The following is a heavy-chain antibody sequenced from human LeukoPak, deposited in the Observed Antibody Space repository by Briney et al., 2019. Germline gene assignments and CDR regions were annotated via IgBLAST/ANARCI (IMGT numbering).Heavy chain of an antibody. D-gene: IGHD4-17*01. CDR1: GGSTSSYY. J-gene: IGHJ4*02. V-gene: IGHV4-59*01. CDR2: IYYRGST. CDR3: ARGTPYGDYGPDY. Sequence: SETLSLTCTVSGGSTSSYYWSWIRQPPGKGLEWIGYIYYRGSTNYNPSLKSRVTISVDTSKNQFSLKLNSVTAADTAVYYCARGTPYGDYGPDYWGQGTLVTVSS.